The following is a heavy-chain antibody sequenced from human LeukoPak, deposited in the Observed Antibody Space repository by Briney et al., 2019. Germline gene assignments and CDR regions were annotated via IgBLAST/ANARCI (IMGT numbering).Heavy chain of an antibody. J-gene: IGHJ3*02. D-gene: IGHD3-16*01. CDR2: ILNDGSKE. CDR3: ARYDALGDNALDI. V-gene: IGHV3-33*01. CDR1: DFTFSSYD. Sequence: PGASLRLSCAASDFTFSSYDMHWVRQAPGKGLEWVAVILNDGSKEKYAASEKGRSTISRDNTKSTLFLQMNSLRAEGTAVYYCARYDALGDNALDIWGQGTMVTVSS.